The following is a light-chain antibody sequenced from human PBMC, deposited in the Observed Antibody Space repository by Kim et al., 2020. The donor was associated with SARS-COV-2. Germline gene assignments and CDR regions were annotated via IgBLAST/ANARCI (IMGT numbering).Light chain of an antibody. J-gene: IGKJ2*01. Sequence: SPEEKVTLTCRASQSVGSYLAWYQQKPGKAPRLLIYEVSNRAAGIPGRFSGSGSGTDFTLTISSLEPEDFALYYCHQHSDWPNTFGQGTKLEI. V-gene: IGKV3-11*01. CDR3: HQHSDWPNT. CDR1: QSVGSY. CDR2: EVS.